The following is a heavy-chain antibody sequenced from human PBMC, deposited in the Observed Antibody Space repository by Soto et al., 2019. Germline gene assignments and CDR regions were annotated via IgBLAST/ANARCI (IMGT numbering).Heavy chain of an antibody. J-gene: IGHJ4*02. D-gene: IGHD4-17*01. V-gene: IGHV2-5*02. CDR1: GSSLRNSGVG. CDR3: AHLTTGGFYFDY. Sequence: QITLKESGPTLVKPTQSLTLTCTSSGSSLRNSGVGVGWIRQPPGKALEWLALIYWDDDKRYSPSLKSRLTITKDTSKNQVVLTMTNMDPVDTATYYCAHLTTGGFYFDYWGQGTLVTVSS. CDR2: IYWDDDK.